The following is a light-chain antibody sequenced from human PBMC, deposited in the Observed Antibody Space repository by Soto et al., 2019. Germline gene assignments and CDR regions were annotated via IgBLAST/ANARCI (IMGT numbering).Light chain of an antibody. Sequence: QSVLTQPPSVTGAPGQRVTISCTGSHSDIGAGYGVHWYQQFPHSAPKLLIYDTTNRPSGVPDRFSGSRSGTSASLAITGLQAEDEADCYCQSFDSSRIGLLFGGGTKLTVL. CDR3: QSFDSSRIGLL. V-gene: IGLV1-40*01. CDR2: DTT. J-gene: IGLJ2*01. CDR1: HSDIGAGYG.